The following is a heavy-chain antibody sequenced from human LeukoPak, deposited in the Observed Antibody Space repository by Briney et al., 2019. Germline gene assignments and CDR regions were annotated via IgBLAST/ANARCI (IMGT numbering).Heavy chain of an antibody. J-gene: IGHJ5*02. V-gene: IGHV3-11*04. D-gene: IGHD3-10*01. CDR3: SKDLTSDFGGDLDP. CDR2: MSSRSGII. CDR1: GFNFSDYY. Sequence: GGSLRLSCVASGFNFSDYYMNWIRQSPGKGLEWISYMSSRSGIIYYGGSVKGRFTISRDNAKNSLYLQMNSLRVEDAAVYYCSKDLTSDFGGDLDPWGQGTLVTVSS.